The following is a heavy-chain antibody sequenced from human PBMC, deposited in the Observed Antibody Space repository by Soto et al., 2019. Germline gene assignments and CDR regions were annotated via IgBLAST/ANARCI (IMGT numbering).Heavy chain of an antibody. CDR1: GFTFSSYA. V-gene: IGHV3-23*01. J-gene: IGHJ6*02. D-gene: IGHD3-22*01. Sequence: PGGSLRLSCAASGFTFSSYAMSWVRQAPGKGLEWVSAISGSGGSTYYADSVKGRFTISRDNSKNTLYLQMNSLRAEDTAVYYCARVPLYYDSSGYYYDHYYGMDVWGQGTTVTVSS. CDR3: ARVPLYYDSSGYYYDHYYGMDV. CDR2: ISGSGGST.